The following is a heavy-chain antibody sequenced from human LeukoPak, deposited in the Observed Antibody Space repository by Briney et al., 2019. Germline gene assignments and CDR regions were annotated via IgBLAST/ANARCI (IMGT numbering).Heavy chain of an antibody. CDR3: ARQVVAVAGTGYFDY. CDR2: IYYSGST. Sequence: PSETLSLTCTVSGGSIRSSSYYWGWIRLPRGKGLEWIASIYYSGSTYYNASLKSRGTISVDTSKNQFSLKLNSVTATDTAVYFCARQVVAVAGTGYFDYWGQGTLVTVSS. D-gene: IGHD6-19*01. V-gene: IGHV4-39*01. J-gene: IGHJ4*02. CDR1: GGSIRSSSYY.